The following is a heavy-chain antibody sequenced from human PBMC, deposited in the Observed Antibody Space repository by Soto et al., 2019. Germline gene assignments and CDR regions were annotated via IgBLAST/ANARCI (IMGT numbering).Heavy chain of an antibody. Sequence: QVQLVESGGGVVQPGRSLRLSCAASGFTFSSYGMHWVRQAPGKGLEWVAVISYDGSNKYYADSVKGRFTISRDNSKNTLYLQMNSLRAEDTAAYYCARDLGELSPSDYWGQGTLVTVSS. CDR3: ARDLGELSPSDY. D-gene: IGHD3-16*02. J-gene: IGHJ4*02. CDR2: ISYDGSNK. V-gene: IGHV3-30*03. CDR1: GFTFSSYG.